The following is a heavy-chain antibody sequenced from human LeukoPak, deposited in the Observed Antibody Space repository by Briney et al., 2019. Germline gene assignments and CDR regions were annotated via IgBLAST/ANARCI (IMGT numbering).Heavy chain of an antibody. Sequence: GGSLRLSCAASGFTFSRDSMDWVRQAPGKGLEWVSFISSSSSTIYYADSVKGRFTISRDNAKNSLFLQLNSLRAEDTAVYYCAKDVISVAGTPRYFDYWGQGTLVTVSS. D-gene: IGHD6-19*01. V-gene: IGHV3-48*01. CDR3: AKDVISVAGTPRYFDY. CDR2: ISSSSSTI. CDR1: GFTFSRDS. J-gene: IGHJ4*02.